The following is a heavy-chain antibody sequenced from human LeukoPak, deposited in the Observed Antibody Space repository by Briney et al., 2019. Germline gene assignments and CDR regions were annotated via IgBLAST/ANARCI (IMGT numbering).Heavy chain of an antibody. D-gene: IGHD6-13*01. CDR3: ARTGDIAAAGTPY. CDR2: MYYTGTI. V-gene: IGHV4-39*07. J-gene: IGHJ4*02. Sequence: SETLSLTCTVSGDSITSSSYYWGWIRQPPGKGPEWIGTMYYTGTIYYNPSLKSRVTISVDTSKNQFSLKLSSVTAADTAVYYCARTGDIAAAGTPYWGQGTLVTVSS. CDR1: GDSITSSSYY.